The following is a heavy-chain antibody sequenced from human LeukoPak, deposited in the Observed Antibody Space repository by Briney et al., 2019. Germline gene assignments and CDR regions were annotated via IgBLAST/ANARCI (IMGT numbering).Heavy chain of an antibody. J-gene: IGHJ6*02. Sequence: ASVKVSCKASGYTFTSYYMHWVRQAPGQGLEWMGWINPNSGGTNYAQKFQGRVTMTRDASISTAYMELSSLRSDDMAVYYCARAHRRGYISSWGGYYYGMDVWGQGTTVTVSS. CDR2: INPNSGGT. V-gene: IGHV1-2*02. CDR3: ARAHRRGYISSWGGYYYGMDV. CDR1: GYTFTSYY. D-gene: IGHD6-13*01.